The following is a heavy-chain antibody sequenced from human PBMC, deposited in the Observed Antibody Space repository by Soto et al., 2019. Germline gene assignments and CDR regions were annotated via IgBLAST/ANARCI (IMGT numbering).Heavy chain of an antibody. CDR2: INAGNGNT. CDR1: GYTFTSYA. J-gene: IGHJ6*02. V-gene: IGHV1-3*01. Sequence: ASVKVSCKASGYTFTSYAMHWVRQAPGQRLEWMGWINAGNGNTKYSQKFQGRVTITRDTSASTAYMELSSLRSEDTAVYYCASITGVAPKRNYYGMDVWGQGTTVTVSS. D-gene: IGHD1-20*01. CDR3: ASITGVAPKRNYYGMDV.